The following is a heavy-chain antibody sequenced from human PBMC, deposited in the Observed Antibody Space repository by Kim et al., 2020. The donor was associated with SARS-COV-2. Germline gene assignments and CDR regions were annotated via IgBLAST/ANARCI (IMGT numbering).Heavy chain of an antibody. CDR3: AKDSGSSGRYGYFDY. CDR1: GFTFSSYG. V-gene: IGHV3-33*06. D-gene: IGHD6-19*01. Sequence: GGSLRLSCAASGFTFSSYGMHWVRQAPGKGLEWVAVIWYDGSNKYYADSVKGRFTISRDNSKNTLYLQMNSLRAEDTAVYYCAKDSGSSGRYGYFDYWGQGTLVTVSS. CDR2: IWYDGSNK. J-gene: IGHJ4*02.